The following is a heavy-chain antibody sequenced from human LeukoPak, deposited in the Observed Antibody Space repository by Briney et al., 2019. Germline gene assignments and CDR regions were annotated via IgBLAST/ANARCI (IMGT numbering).Heavy chain of an antibody. CDR2: IKEDGGRE. CDR1: GFAFSRSW. J-gene: IGHJ4*02. CDR3: ARDGGYSAFDY. V-gene: IGHV3-7*01. D-gene: IGHD1-26*01. Sequence: GGSLRLSCAASGFAFSRSWMTWIRQAPGKGLEFVANIKEDGGRENFASSVKGRFTISRDNAKDSLYLQMNNLRVEDTAVYYCARDGGYSAFDYWGQGALVTVSS.